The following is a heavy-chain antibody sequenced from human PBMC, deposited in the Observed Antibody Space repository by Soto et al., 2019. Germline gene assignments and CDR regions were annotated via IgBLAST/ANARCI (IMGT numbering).Heavy chain of an antibody. CDR1: GFTFSSYA. CDR2: ISGSGGST. CDR3: ANSRALATAFDI. V-gene: IGHV3-23*01. J-gene: IGHJ3*02. Sequence: EVQLLESGGGLVQPGGSLRLSCAASGFTFSSYAMSWVRQAPGKGLEWVSAISGSGGSTYYADSVKGRFTISRDNSKNTLYLQMNSLRAEDTAVYYCANSRALATAFDIWGQGTMVTVSS. D-gene: IGHD5-12*01.